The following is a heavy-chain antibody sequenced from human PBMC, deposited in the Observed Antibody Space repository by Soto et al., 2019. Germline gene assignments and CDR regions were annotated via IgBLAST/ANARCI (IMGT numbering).Heavy chain of an antibody. CDR3: AKGRLLWFGELFLDWFDP. Sequence: GGSLRLSCAASGFTFSTYAMSWVRQSPGKGLEWVSAISGSGGSTYYADSVKGRFTISRDNSKNTLYLQMNSLRAEDTAVYFCAKGRLLWFGELFLDWFDPWGQGTLVTVSS. D-gene: IGHD3-10*01. CDR1: GFTFSTYA. J-gene: IGHJ5*02. CDR2: ISGSGGST. V-gene: IGHV3-23*01.